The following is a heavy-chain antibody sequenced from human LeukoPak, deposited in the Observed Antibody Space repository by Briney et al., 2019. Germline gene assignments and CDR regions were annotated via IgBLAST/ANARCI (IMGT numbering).Heavy chain of an antibody. V-gene: IGHV6-1*01. CDR2: TYYRSKWHN. CDR3: ARSAGHFDY. J-gene: IGHJ4*02. Sequence: SQTLSLTFVISGDSLSINSAAWNWVRQSPSRGLEWLGSTYYRSKWHNDYTLSVKSRITINPDTSKNQFSLQLNSVAPEDMAVYYCARSAGHFDYWGQGTLVTVSS. CDR1: GDSLSINSAA.